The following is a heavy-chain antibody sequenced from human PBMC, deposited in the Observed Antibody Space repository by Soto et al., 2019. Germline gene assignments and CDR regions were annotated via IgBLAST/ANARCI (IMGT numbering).Heavy chain of an antibody. CDR3: ARVSIGHYGVFDY. V-gene: IGHV3-74*01. Sequence: EVQLVESGGDLFQPGGSLRLSCAASGFTCSSYWMHWVRQAPGEGLVWVSRISSDGRSTDHADSVKGRFTISRDNAKNTLYLQMSSLRAEDTAVYFCARVSIGHYGVFDYWGQGTLVPVSS. J-gene: IGHJ4*02. CDR2: ISSDGRST. CDR1: GFTCSSYW. D-gene: IGHD4-17*01.